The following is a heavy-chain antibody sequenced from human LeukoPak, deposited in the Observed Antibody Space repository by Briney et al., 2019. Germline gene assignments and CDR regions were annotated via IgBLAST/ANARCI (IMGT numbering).Heavy chain of an antibody. J-gene: IGHJ6*03. Sequence: ASVKVSCKASGYTFTDYFMHWVRQAPGQGLEWMGWINPNSGGTNYAQKLQGRVTMTTDTSTSTAYMELRSLRSDDTAVYYCARVGSGYEDYYYYYMDVWGKGTTVTISS. CDR1: GYTFTDYF. CDR2: INPNSGGT. V-gene: IGHV1-2*02. D-gene: IGHD5-12*01. CDR3: ARVGSGYEDYYYYYMDV.